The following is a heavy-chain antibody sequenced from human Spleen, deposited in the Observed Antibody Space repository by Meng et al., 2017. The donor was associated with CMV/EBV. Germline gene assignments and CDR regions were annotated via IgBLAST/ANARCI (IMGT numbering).Heavy chain of an antibody. CDR2: IYYSGST. J-gene: IGHJ5*02. Sequence: QVRRQESGPELGNLSHPPSLTCTVSGGSISVGRSYWGWIRHPPGKGLEWIGSIYYSGSTYYNPSLKSRVTISVDTSKNQFSLKLSSVTAADTAVYYCARVSDWFDPWGQGTLVTVSS. D-gene: IGHD3-10*01. CDR3: ARVSDWFDP. V-gene: IGHV4-39*07. CDR1: GGSISVGRSY.